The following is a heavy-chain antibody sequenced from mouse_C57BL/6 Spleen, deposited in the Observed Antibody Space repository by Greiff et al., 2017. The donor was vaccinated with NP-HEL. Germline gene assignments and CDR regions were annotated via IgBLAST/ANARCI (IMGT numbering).Heavy chain of an antibody. V-gene: IGHV1-81*01. CDR3: ARGEAQVFAMDY. J-gene: IGHJ4*01. Sequence: QVQLKESGAELARPGASVKLSCKASGYTFTSYGISWVKQRTGQGLEWIGEIYPRSGNTYYNEKFKGKATLTADKSSSTAYMELRSLTSEDSAVYFCARGEAQVFAMDYWGQGTPVTVSS. D-gene: IGHD3-2*02. CDR1: GYTFTSYG. CDR2: IYPRSGNT.